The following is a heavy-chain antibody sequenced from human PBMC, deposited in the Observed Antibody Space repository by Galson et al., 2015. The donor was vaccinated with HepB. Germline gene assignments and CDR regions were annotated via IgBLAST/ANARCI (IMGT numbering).Heavy chain of an antibody. CDR1: EFTFSSYW. V-gene: IGHV3-7*03. CDR3: ARRISLVRGIITKPDYYYGMDV. J-gene: IGHJ6*02. CDR2: INPDGSEK. Sequence: SLRLSCAASEFTFSSYWMNWVRQAPGKGLEWVANINPDGSEKYYVASLKGRFTTYRDNAKNSLYLQWDSLRAEDTAVYYCARRISLVRGIITKPDYYYGMDVWGQGTTVTVAS. D-gene: IGHD3-10*01.